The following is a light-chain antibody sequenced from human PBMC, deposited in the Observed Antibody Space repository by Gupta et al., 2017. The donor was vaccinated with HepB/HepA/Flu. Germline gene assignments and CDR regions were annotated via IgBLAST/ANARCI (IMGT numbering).Light chain of an antibody. CDR3: QQYSSSPLT. Sequence: EIVLTQSPGTLSLSPGERATLSCRASQSVSSSYLAWFQQKPGQAPRLLIYGASTRATGIPDRFSGSGSGTDFTLTISRLEPEDFAMFYCQQYSSSPLTFGGVTKVDI. CDR2: GAS. V-gene: IGKV3-20*01. CDR1: QSVSSSY. J-gene: IGKJ4*01.